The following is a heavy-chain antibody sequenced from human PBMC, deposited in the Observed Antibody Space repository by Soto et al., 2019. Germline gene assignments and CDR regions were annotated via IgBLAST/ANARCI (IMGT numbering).Heavy chain of an antibody. J-gene: IGHJ4*02. V-gene: IGHV1-24*01. Sequence: GASVKVSCKVSGNTLTELSMDWVRQAPGKELEWMGGFDPEDGETIYAQEFQGRVTLTEDTSTDTAYLELSSLRSEDTAVYYCSRRLPQGPPHYYDSSGPFDYWGQGTLVTVSS. CDR2: FDPEDGET. CDR1: GNTLTELS. D-gene: IGHD3-22*01. CDR3: SRRLPQGPPHYYDSSGPFDY.